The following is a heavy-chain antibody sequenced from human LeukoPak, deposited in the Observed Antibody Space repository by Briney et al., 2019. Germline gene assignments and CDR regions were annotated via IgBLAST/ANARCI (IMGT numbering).Heavy chain of an antibody. CDR3: ARRIAVAGMGNWFDP. Sequence: SETLSFTCAVYGGSFSGYYWSWLRQPPGKGLEGIGEINHSGSTNYNPSLKSRVTISVDMSKNQFSLKLSSVTAADTAVYYCARRIAVAGMGNWFDPWGQGTLVTVSS. J-gene: IGHJ5*02. CDR1: GGSFSGYY. V-gene: IGHV4-34*01. CDR2: INHSGST. D-gene: IGHD6-19*01.